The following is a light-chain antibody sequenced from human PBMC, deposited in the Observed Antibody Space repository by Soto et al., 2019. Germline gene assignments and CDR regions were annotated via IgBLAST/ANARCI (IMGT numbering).Light chain of an antibody. Sequence: QSVLTQPASVSGSPGQSITISCSGSSSDVGSSNYVSWYQQHPGKAPKLMIYDVSNRPSGLSNRFSGSKSGNTASLTISGLQAEDEADYYCSSYSTSSTLVVFGGGTKLTVL. V-gene: IGLV2-14*03. CDR1: SSDVGSSNY. CDR2: DVS. CDR3: SSYSTSSTLVV. J-gene: IGLJ2*01.